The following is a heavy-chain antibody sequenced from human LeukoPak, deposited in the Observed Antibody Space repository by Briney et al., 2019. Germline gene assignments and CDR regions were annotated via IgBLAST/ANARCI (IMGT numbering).Heavy chain of an antibody. CDR3: ARGPPNWGYDY. D-gene: IGHD7-27*01. CDR2: MSPNSGDT. V-gene: IGHV1-8*01. J-gene: IGHJ4*02. Sequence: GASVKVSCKASGYTFTSYDLNWVRQATGQRPEWMGWMSPNSGDTGYAQKFQDRVTMTRNTSISTAYMELSSLRSDDTAVYYCARGPPNWGYDYWGPGTLATVSS. CDR1: GYTFTSYD.